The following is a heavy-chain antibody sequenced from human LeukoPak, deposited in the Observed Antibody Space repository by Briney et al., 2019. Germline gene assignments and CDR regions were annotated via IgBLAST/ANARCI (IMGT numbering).Heavy chain of an antibody. CDR2: IIPILGIV. D-gene: IGHD6-19*01. CDR1: GGTFSSYA. V-gene: IGHV1-69*04. J-gene: IGHJ6*02. Sequence: SVKVSCKAPGGTFSSYAMSWVRQAPGQGREWMGRIIPILGIVNYAQKFQGRVTISADKSTSTAYMELSSLRSEDTAVYYCARDPQSYYYGMDVWGQGTTVTVSS. CDR3: ARDPQSYYYGMDV.